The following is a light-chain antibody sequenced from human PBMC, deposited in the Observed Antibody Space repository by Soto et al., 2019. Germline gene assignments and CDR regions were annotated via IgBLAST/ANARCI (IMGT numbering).Light chain of an antibody. V-gene: IGKV1-39*01. CDR1: QRIXIH. CDR2: APS. Sequence: KQSAAWLSAFEGERGTIPWRASQRIXIHLTWYEWKPGKSPKFLIXAPSSLQGGVPSRFIGSGSGRAFTLTISSLQPEYFSTYYCQQSYRTPTLTFGQVTNVDI. CDR3: QQSYRTPTLT. J-gene: IGKJ1*01.